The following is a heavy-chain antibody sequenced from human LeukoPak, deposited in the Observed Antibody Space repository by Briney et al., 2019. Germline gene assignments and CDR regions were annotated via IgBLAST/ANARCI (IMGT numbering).Heavy chain of an antibody. Sequence: ASVKVSCKASGYTFTSYYIHWVRQAPGQGLEWMGIINPSGGSTTYAQKFQGRVTMTRDTSTSTVYMELNSLRSEDTAVYYCARDTEDFDYWGQGTLVTVSS. V-gene: IGHV1-46*01. CDR2: INPSGGST. CDR3: ARDTEDFDY. CDR1: GYTFTSYY. J-gene: IGHJ4*02.